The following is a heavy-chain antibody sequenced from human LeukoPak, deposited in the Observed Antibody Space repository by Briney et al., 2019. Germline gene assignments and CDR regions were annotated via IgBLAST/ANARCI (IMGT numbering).Heavy chain of an antibody. V-gene: IGHV3-66*03. D-gene: IGHD3-16*01. CDR3: TRDRGGRRSWVEFVL. Sequence: PGGSLRLTCAASGFSVSSTYMSWVRQAPGKGLEWVSLIYTSGSTFYADSVMGRFTISRDNSKNTLFLQMNSLRAEDSAVYYCTRDRGGRRSWVEFVLWGQGALVTVSS. CDR2: IYTSGST. J-gene: IGHJ5*02. CDR1: GFSVSSTY.